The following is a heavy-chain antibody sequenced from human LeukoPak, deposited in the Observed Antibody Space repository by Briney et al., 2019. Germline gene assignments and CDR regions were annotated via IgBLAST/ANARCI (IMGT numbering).Heavy chain of an antibody. CDR2: INAANGNT. D-gene: IGHD6-19*01. J-gene: IGHJ5*02. CDR1: GFTFTTYT. Sequence: ASVKVSCKPSGFTFTTYTMHWVRQAPGQRLEWMGWINAANGNTQYSQKFQGRVTITRDTSASTAYTELSSLRSEDTAVYYCARGAPIRVAVAATFDPWGQGTLVTVPS. V-gene: IGHV1-3*01. CDR3: ARGAPIRVAVAATFDP.